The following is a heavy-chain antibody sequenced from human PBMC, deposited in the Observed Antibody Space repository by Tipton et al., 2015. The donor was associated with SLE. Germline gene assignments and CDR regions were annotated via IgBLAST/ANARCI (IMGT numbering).Heavy chain of an antibody. V-gene: IGHV4-39*06. CDR1: GGSISSSNYY. Sequence: TLSLTCTVSGGSISSSNYYWGWIRQPPGKGLEWIGSIYYSGSTYYNPSLKSRVTISVDTSKNQFNLKLRSVTVVDTAMYYCAREHISSLRDAFEVWGQGTMVTVS. D-gene: IGHD2-15*01. CDR3: AREHISSLRDAFEV. J-gene: IGHJ3*01. CDR2: IYYSGST.